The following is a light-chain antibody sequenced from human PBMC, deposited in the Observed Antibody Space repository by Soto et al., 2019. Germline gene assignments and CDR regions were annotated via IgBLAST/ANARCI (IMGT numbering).Light chain of an antibody. CDR2: EDN. Sequence: NFMLTQPHSVSESPGKTVTISCTRSSGSIASNYVQWYQQRPGSAPTTVIYEDNQRPSGVPDRFSGSIDSSSNSASLTISGLKTEDEADYYCQSYDSRFGGGTKLTVL. V-gene: IGLV6-57*03. J-gene: IGLJ2*01. CDR3: QSYDSR. CDR1: SGSIASNY.